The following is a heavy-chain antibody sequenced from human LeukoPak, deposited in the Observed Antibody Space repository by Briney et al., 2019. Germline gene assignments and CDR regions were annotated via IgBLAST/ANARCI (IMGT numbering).Heavy chain of an antibody. Sequence: ASVKVSCKASGYTFTSYGISWVRQAPGQGLEWMGWISAYNGNTNYAQKLQGRVTMTTGTSTSTAYMELRSLRSDDTAVYYCASPLPGYCSSTSCYTPDAFDIWGQGTMVTVSS. D-gene: IGHD2-2*02. J-gene: IGHJ3*02. V-gene: IGHV1-18*01. CDR2: ISAYNGNT. CDR3: ASPLPGYCSSTSCYTPDAFDI. CDR1: GYTFTSYG.